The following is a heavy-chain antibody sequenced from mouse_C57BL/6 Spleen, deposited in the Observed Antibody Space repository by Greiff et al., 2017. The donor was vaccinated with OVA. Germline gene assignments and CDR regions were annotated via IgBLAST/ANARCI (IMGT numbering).Heavy chain of an antibody. J-gene: IGHJ2*01. CDR3: TEGDFDY. Sequence: EVKVEESGGGLVQPGGSMKLSCVASGFTFSNYWMNWVRQSPEKGLEWVAQIRLKSDNYATHYAESVKGRFTISRDDSKSSVYLQMNNVRAEDTGIYYCTEGDFDYWGQGTTLTVSS. V-gene: IGHV6-3*01. CDR2: IRLKSDNYAT. CDR1: GFTFSNYW.